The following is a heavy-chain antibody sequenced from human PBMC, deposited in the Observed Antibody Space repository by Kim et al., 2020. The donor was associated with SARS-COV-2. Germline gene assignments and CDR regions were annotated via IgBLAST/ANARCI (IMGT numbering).Heavy chain of an antibody. J-gene: IGHJ6*02. CDR3: ARIGAPATDSYYYIMDG. CDR1: GESLIGYY. Sequence: SETLSLTCGVYGESLIGYYWTWIRQPPGKGLEWIGEIDHSGTTSYNPSLKSRATISLATSEKQLSLWLNSVTDADTAVYYCARIGAPATDSYYYIMDGWGQGTTVTVSS. CDR2: IDHSGTT. V-gene: IGHV4-34*01. D-gene: IGHD3-16*01.